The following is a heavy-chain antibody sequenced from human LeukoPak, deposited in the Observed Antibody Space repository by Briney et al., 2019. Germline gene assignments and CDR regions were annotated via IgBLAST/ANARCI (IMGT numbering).Heavy chain of an antibody. Sequence: SETLSLTCAVDGGSFSGYYWSWIRQPPGKGLEWIGEINHSGSTNYNPSLKSRVTISVDTSKNQFSLKLSSVTAADTAVYYCARGRGVGHNWFDPWGQGTLVTVSS. D-gene: IGHD3-10*01. CDR2: INHSGST. CDR3: ARGRGVGHNWFDP. CDR1: GGSFSGYY. V-gene: IGHV4-34*01. J-gene: IGHJ5*02.